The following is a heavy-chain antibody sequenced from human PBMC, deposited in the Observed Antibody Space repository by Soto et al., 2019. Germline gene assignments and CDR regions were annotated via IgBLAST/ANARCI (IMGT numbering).Heavy chain of an antibody. D-gene: IGHD3-10*01. V-gene: IGHV1-69*02. CDR2: IIPIPGIA. CDR3: AKVSEMGSVTEGYYYYMDV. CDR1: GGTFRNYT. J-gene: IGHJ6*03. Sequence: QVQLVQSGAEVKKSGSSVKVSCKASGGTFRNYTISWVRQAPGQGLEWMGRIIPIPGIANYPQKFQGRVTITADKSTNTAYLELSSLRSEDTAMYYCAKVSEMGSVTEGYYYYMDVWGKGTTVTVSS.